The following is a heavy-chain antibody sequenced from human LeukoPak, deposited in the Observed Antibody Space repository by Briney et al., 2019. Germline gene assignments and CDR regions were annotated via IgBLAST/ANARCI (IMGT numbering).Heavy chain of an antibody. Sequence: AGESLRLSCAASGFTFSSYAMSWVRQAPGKGLEWVSAISGSGGSTYYADSVKGRFTISRDNAKNSLYLQMNSLRAEDTAVYYCAELGITMIGGVWGKGTTVTISS. V-gene: IGHV3-23*01. CDR2: ISGSGGST. CDR3: AELGITMIGGV. J-gene: IGHJ6*04. D-gene: IGHD3-10*02. CDR1: GFTFSSYA.